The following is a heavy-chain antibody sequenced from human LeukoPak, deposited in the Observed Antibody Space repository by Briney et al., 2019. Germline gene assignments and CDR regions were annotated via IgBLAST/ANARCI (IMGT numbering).Heavy chain of an antibody. CDR3: AKVGFGWFGLDY. Sequence: PSETLSLTCAVYGGSFSGYYWSWIRQPPGKGLEWIGEINHSGSTNYIPPLESRVTLSVDTSKNQFSLNLNSVTAADTAVYYCAKVGFGWFGLDYWGQGTLVTVSS. CDR2: INHSGST. V-gene: IGHV4-34*01. CDR1: GGSFSGYY. J-gene: IGHJ4*02. D-gene: IGHD3-10*01.